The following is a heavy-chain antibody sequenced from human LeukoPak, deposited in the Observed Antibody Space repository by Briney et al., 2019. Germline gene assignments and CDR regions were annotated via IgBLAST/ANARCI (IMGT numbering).Heavy chain of an antibody. J-gene: IGHJ5*02. V-gene: IGHV1-69*05. CDR1: GGTFSSYA. CDR2: IIPIFGTA. D-gene: IGHD1-26*01. CDR3: ARSKTSGRSPPRYNWFDP. Sequence: GASVKVSCKASGGTFSSYAISWVRQAPGQGLEWMGGIIPIFGTANYAQRFQGRVTITTDESTSTAYMELSSLRSEDTAVYYCARSKTSGRSPPRYNWFDPWGQGTLVTVSS.